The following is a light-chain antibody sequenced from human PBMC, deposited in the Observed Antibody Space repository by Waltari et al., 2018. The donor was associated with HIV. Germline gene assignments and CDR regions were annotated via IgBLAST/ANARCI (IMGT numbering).Light chain of an antibody. V-gene: IGKV1-33*01. CDR3: QQYDNLPVT. CDR1: QDISYY. J-gene: IGKJ3*01. Sequence: IHMTQSPSSLSASVGDRVTITCQASQDISYYLNWYQQEPGKAPKLLIYDASNLETGVPSRFSGSGSGTDFSLTISSLQPEDFATYYCQQYDNLPVTFGPGTKVDI. CDR2: DAS.